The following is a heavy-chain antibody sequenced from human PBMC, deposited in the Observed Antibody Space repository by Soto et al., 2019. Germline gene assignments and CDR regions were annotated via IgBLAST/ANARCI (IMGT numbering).Heavy chain of an antibody. Sequence: QIHLVESGGGVVQPGSSLRLSCAASGSTFSGSAMHWVRQAPGKGLEWVAVISSNGSNEYYADSVRGRFTISRDNSKNTLYLQMNSLRSEDTAVYLCARGEPYSEFHGAFDIWGQGTMVTVSS. J-gene: IGHJ3*02. CDR1: GSTFSGSA. D-gene: IGHD1-26*01. CDR3: ARGEPYSEFHGAFDI. V-gene: IGHV3-30-3*01. CDR2: ISSNGSNE.